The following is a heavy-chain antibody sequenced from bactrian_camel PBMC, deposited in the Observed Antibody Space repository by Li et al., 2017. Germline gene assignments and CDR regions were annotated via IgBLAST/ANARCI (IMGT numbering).Heavy chain of an antibody. D-gene: IGHD6*01. CDR2: IHSDGQKT. CDR1: GVTFRSYY. J-gene: IGHJ4*01. V-gene: IGHV3-2*01. CDR3: AADPEGTLLAGSFAY. Sequence: VQLVESGGGLVQPGGSLRLSCAASGVTFRSYYMSWVRQAPGKGLEWVSSIHSDGQKTFYADSVKGRFIVSRDNAKNTLSLQMNSLQTEDTGVYYCAADPEGTLLAGSFAYWGRGTQVTVS.